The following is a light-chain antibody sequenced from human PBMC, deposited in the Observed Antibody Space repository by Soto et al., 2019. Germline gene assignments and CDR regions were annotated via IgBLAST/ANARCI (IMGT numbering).Light chain of an antibody. CDR2: GSS. V-gene: IGKV3-20*01. J-gene: IGKJ2*01. CDR3: QQYGRSPLLYT. Sequence: EIVLTQSPGTLSLSPGERATLSCRTSQSVNSNFLAWYQQKPGQAPRLLVYGSSTRAAGVPARFSGSGSGTDFTLAISRREPEDFAVYSCQQYGRSPLLYTFGQGTKLGVK. CDR1: QSVNSNF.